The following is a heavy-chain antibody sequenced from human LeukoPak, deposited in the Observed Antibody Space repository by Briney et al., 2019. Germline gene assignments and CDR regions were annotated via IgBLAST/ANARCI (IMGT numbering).Heavy chain of an antibody. J-gene: IGHJ4*02. V-gene: IGHV3-30*03. CDR3: ARRPRYYDSSGPPFLD. D-gene: IGHD3-22*01. CDR2: ISYDGSNK. Sequence: GGSLRLSCAASGFTFSSYGMHWVRQAPGKGLEWVAVISYDGSNKYYADSVKGRFTISRDNAKNSLYLQMNSLRAEDTAVYYCARRPRYYDSSGPPFLDWGQGTLVTVSS. CDR1: GFTFSSYG.